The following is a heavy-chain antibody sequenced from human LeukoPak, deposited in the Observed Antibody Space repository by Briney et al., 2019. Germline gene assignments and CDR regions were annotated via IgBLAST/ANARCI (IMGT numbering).Heavy chain of an antibody. CDR1: GGSFSGYY. CDR3: ASHPYSEVGRVDY. J-gene: IGHJ4*02. V-gene: IGHV4-34*01. D-gene: IGHD3-10*01. Sequence: SETLSLTCAVYGGSFSGYYWSWIRQPPGKGLEWIGEINHSGSTNYNPSLKSRVTISVDTSKNQFSLKLRSVTAADTAVYYCASHPYSEVGRVDYWGQGTLVTVSS. CDR2: INHSGST.